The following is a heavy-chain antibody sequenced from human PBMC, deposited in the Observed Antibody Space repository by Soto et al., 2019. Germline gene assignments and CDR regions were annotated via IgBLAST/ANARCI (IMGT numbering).Heavy chain of an antibody. CDR1: GFTFSSYG. CDR2: ISYDGSNK. Sequence: PGGSLRLSCAASGFTFSSYGMHWVRQAPGKGLEWVAVISYDGSNKYYADSVKGRFTISRDNSKNTLYLQMNSLRAEDTAVYYCAKGIEYSYGYYYYYGMDVWGQGTTVTVSS. V-gene: IGHV3-30*18. D-gene: IGHD5-18*01. J-gene: IGHJ6*02. CDR3: AKGIEYSYGYYYYYGMDV.